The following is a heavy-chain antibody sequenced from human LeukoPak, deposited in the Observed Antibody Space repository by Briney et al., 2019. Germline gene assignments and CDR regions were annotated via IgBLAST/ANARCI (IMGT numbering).Heavy chain of an antibody. Sequence: ASVKVSCKASGGTFSSYAISWVRQATGQGLEWMGWMNPNSGNTGYAQKFQGRVTMTRNTSISTAYMELSSLRSEDTAAYYCARGTNYGVDYWGQGTLVTVSS. CDR1: GGTFSSYA. J-gene: IGHJ4*02. D-gene: IGHD4-17*01. CDR2: MNPNSGNT. CDR3: ARGTNYGVDY. V-gene: IGHV1-8*02.